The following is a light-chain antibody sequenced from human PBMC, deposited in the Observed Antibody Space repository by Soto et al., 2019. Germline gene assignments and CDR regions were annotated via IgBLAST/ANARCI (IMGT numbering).Light chain of an antibody. J-gene: IGLJ2*01. CDR3: SSFTSTSTPVV. CDR2: DVT. CDR1: SSDIGRYDY. Sequence: QPASVSGSPGQSITISCTGTSSDIGRYDYISWYQQHPGKAPKVIIYDVTYRPSGIANRFSGSKSGNTASLTISGLQAEDEADYYCSSFTSTSTPVVFGGGTKVTVL. V-gene: IGLV2-14*01.